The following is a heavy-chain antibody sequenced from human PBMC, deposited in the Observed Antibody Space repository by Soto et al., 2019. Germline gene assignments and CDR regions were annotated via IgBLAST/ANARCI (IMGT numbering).Heavy chain of an antibody. CDR1: GYTFTSYG. V-gene: IGHV1-18*01. D-gene: IGHD3-9*01. CDR2: ISAYNGNT. Sequence: QVQLVQSGAEVKKPGASVKVSCKASGYTFTSYGISWVRQAPGQGLEWMGWISAYNGNTNYAQKLQGRVTMTTDTSTSTAYMELRSLRSDDTAVYHGARGDYDHSTGYPDSFYIWGQGTMVTVSS. J-gene: IGHJ3*02. CDR3: ARGDYDHSTGYPDSFYI.